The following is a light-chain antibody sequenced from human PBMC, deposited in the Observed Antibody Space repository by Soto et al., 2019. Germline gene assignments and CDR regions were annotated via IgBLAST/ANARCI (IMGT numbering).Light chain of an antibody. Sequence: QSVLTQPPSVSGSPGQPVTISCTGTSSDIGSYNRVSWYQQPPGTAPKLMIYEVSNRPSGVPDRFSGSKAGNTASLTISGLQPEDEADYYCSSYTVDITVIFGGGTKVTVL. CDR1: SSDIGSYNR. V-gene: IGLV2-18*02. J-gene: IGLJ2*01. CDR2: EVS. CDR3: SSYTVDITVI.